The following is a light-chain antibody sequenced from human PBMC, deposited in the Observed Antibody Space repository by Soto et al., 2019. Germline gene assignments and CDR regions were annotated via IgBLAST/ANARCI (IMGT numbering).Light chain of an antibody. Sequence: DIPRTQSPSPVSASVGDRVTITGRASQAISSWLAWYQQKPGKDPKLLIYAASRLQSGVPSRFSGSRSGTDFNLTISRLQTEDIATYYCQQANSFPWTFGQGTKVDIK. V-gene: IGKV1-12*01. CDR2: AAS. CDR1: QAISSW. J-gene: IGKJ1*01. CDR3: QQANSFPWT.